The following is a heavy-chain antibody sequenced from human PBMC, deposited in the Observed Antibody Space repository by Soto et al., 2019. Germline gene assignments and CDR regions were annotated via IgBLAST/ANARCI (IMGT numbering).Heavy chain of an antibody. CDR2: LYHIGST. Sequence: SETLSLTCAVSGYSISSGNYWAWIRQPPGRGLEWIGSLYHIGSTHYNTSLKSRVTISVDTSKNHFSLELSSVTAADTAVYYCATYRKFFQIWGQGTKVTVSS. V-gene: IGHV4-38-2*01. J-gene: IGHJ3*02. CDR1: GYSISSGNY. CDR3: ATYRKFFQI.